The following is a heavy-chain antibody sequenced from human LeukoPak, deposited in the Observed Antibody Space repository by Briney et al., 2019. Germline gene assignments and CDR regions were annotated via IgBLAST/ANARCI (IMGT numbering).Heavy chain of an antibody. V-gene: IGHV4-39*07. Sequence: SETLSLTCTVSGGSISSSSYYWGWIRQPPGKGLEWIGSIYYSGSTYYNPSLKSRVTISVDTSKDQFSLKLSSVTAADTAVYYCAKDLGATAWGQGTLVTVSS. CDR2: IYYSGST. J-gene: IGHJ4*02. CDR3: AKDLGATA. D-gene: IGHD1-26*01. CDR1: GGSISSSSYY.